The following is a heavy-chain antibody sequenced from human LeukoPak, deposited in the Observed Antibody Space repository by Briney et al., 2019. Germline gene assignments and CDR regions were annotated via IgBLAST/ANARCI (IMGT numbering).Heavy chain of an antibody. CDR1: GFSVTNNY. Sequence: GGSLRLSCAVSGFSVTNNYMSWVRQAPGKGLEWVSVFYVGGATYYADSVKGRFTISRDNSENTLYLQMKSLRAEDTAVYYCARDGKSAAMDYYGMDVWGQGTTVTVSS. CDR3: ARDGKSAAMDYYGMDV. D-gene: IGHD2-2*01. J-gene: IGHJ6*02. V-gene: IGHV3-53*01. CDR2: FYVGGAT.